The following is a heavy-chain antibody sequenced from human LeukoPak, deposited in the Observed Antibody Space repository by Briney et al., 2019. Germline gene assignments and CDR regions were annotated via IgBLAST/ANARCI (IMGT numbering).Heavy chain of an antibody. CDR3: ARSRDYYYGSGSYYIPFDY. CDR2: IYSGGST. D-gene: IGHD3-10*01. V-gene: IGHV3-53*01. J-gene: IGHJ4*02. CDR1: GFTVSSNY. Sequence: PGGSLRLSCAASGFTVSSNYMSWVRQAPGKGLEWVSVIYSGGSTYYAVSVKGRFTISRDNSKNTLYLQMNSLRAEDTAVYYCARSRDYYYGSGSYYIPFDYWGQGTLVTVSS.